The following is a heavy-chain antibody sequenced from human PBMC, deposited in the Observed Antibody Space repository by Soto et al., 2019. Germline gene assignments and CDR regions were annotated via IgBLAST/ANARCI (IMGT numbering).Heavy chain of an antibody. Sequence: GGSLRRSCAASGFTFNNYAMSWVRQAPGEGLEWVSGISGSGGSTYYADHVKGRFTISRDNSKNTLYLQMNSLRAEDTAVYYCAKVERYDFWSGCFDYWGLGTLVTVSS. CDR2: ISGSGGST. J-gene: IGHJ4*02. D-gene: IGHD3-3*01. CDR3: AKVERYDFWSGCFDY. CDR1: GFTFNNYA. V-gene: IGHV3-23*01.